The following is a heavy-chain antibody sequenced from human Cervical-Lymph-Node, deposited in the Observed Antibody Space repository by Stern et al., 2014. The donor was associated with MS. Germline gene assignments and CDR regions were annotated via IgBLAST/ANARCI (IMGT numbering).Heavy chain of an antibody. CDR2: ISYDGSNK. J-gene: IGHJ6*02. CDR1: GFTFSSYG. V-gene: IGHV3-30*18. CDR3: AKRFGYSSSWCRGGYYYYGMDV. Sequence: VQLVESGGGVVQPGRSLRLSCAASGFTFSSYGMHWVRQAPGKGLEWVAVISYDGSNKYYADSVKGRFTISRDNSKNTVYLQMNSLRAEDTAVYYCAKRFGYSSSWCRGGYYYYGMDVWGQGTTVTVSS. D-gene: IGHD6-13*01.